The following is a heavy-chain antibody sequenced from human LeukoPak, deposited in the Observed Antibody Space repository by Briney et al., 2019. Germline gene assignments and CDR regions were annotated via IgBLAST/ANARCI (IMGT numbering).Heavy chain of an antibody. V-gene: IGHV1-18*01. J-gene: IGHJ4*02. D-gene: IGHD6-13*01. CDR3: VRDNSGLAGVSLDI. CDR2: IGALSGQT. CDR1: GYMFVIRG. Sequence: ASVSVSCKASGYMFVIRGFSWVRQAPGQGLEWMGWIGALSGQTQFAQKFRDRLSMTTDTSTSTAYMELKSLRADDTAVYFCVRDNSGLAGVSLDIWGQGTQVTVSS.